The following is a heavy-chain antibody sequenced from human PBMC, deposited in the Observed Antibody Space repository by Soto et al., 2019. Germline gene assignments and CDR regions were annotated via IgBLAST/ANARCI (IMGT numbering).Heavy chain of an antibody. CDR1: GFTFSSCT. CDR3: AREVQPVVRREYDY. Sequence: EVQLVESGGGLVKPGGSLRLSCAVSGFTFSSCTMNWVRQAPGKGLEWVSSISSSDSTYYADSVKGRFTISSDNAKNSLYLQMNSLRAEDTAVYYCAREVQPVVRREYDYWGQGTLVTVSS. V-gene: IGHV3-21*06. CDR2: ISSSDST. D-gene: IGHD1-1*01. J-gene: IGHJ4*02.